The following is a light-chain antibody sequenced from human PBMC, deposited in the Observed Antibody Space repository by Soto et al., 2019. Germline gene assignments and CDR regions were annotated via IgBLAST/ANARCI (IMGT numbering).Light chain of an antibody. Sequence: QSALTQPASGSGSPGQSITISCTGTSSDVGGYNYVSWYQQHPGKAPKLMIYEVSNRPSGVSSRFSGSKSGNTASLTISGLQAEDEADYYCSSYTSSSTPVVFGGGTKLTVL. V-gene: IGLV2-14*01. J-gene: IGLJ2*01. CDR1: SSDVGGYNY. CDR2: EVS. CDR3: SSYTSSSTPVV.